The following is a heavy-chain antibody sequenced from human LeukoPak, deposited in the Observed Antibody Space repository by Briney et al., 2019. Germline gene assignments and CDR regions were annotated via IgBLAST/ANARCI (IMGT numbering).Heavy chain of an antibody. CDR3: ARPYGAGSYYIQGVGY. D-gene: IGHD3-10*01. J-gene: IGHJ4*02. Sequence: GGSLRLSCAASGFTFSSYAMHWVRQAPGKGLEWVAVISYDGSNKYYADSVKGRFTISRDNSKNTLYLQMNSLRAEDTAVYYCARPYGAGSYYIQGVGYWGQGTLVTVSS. V-gene: IGHV3-30-3*01. CDR2: ISYDGSNK. CDR1: GFTFSSYA.